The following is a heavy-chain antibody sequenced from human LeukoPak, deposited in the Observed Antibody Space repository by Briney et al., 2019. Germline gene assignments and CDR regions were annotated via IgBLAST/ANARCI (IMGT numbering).Heavy chain of an antibody. V-gene: IGHV3-74*01. CDR2: INSDGSST. Sequence: GGSLRLSCAASGFTFCSYWMHWVRQAPGKGLVWVSRINSDGSSTSYADSVKGRFTISRDNAKNTLYLQMNSLRAEDTAVYYCARAYCSGGSCYRAHYYYYYMDVWGKGTTVTVSS. CDR1: GFTFCSYW. D-gene: IGHD2-15*01. J-gene: IGHJ6*03. CDR3: ARAYCSGGSCYRAHYYYYYMDV.